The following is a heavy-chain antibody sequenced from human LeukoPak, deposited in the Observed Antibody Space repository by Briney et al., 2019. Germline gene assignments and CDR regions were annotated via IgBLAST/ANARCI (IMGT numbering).Heavy chain of an antibody. D-gene: IGHD1-26*01. CDR1: GYTFTSYY. J-gene: IGHJ5*02. CDR2: INPSGSST. V-gene: IGHV1-46*01. CDR3: ARDNAVGDTAWWFDP. Sequence: ASVKVSCKASGYTFTSYYMHLVRQAPGQGLEWMGLINPSGSSTSYAQKFQGRLSLTRYMSTSTDYMELSSLRSEDTAVYYCARDNAVGDTAWWFDPWGQGTLVTVSS.